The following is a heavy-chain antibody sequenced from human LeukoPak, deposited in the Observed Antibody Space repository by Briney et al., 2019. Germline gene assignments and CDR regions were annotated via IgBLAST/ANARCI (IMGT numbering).Heavy chain of an antibody. J-gene: IGHJ6*02. Sequence: PGGSLRLSCAASGLIFTSYAMSWVRQAPGKGLEWVSVISASGGSSYYANSVKGRFTISRDNSKNTVYLEMNSLRAEDTAVYYCARGYYYDSSGNYFYYGMDVWGQGTTVTVSS. V-gene: IGHV3-23*01. CDR1: GLIFTSYA. D-gene: IGHD3-22*01. CDR2: ISASGGSS. CDR3: ARGYYYDSSGNYFYYGMDV.